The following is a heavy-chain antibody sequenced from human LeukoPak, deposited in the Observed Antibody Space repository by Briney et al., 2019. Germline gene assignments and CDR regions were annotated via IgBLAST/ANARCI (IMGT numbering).Heavy chain of an antibody. V-gene: IGHV3-30-3*01. J-gene: IGHJ4*02. CDR1: GFTFSSYA. Sequence: PGGSLRLSCAASGFTFSSYAMHWVRQAPGKGLEWVAVISYDGSNKYYADSVKGRFTISRDNAKKSLYLQMNSLRAEDTAIYYCARENSGIAATDIIDYWGQGTLVTVSS. CDR3: ARENSGIAATDIIDY. CDR2: ISYDGSNK. D-gene: IGHD6-13*01.